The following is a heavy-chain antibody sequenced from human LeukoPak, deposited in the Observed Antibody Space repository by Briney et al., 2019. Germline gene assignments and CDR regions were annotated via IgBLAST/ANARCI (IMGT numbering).Heavy chain of an antibody. Sequence: GGSLRLSCATSGFTFSSYAVAWVRQAPGKGLEWVSSISNTGTNTYYADSVKGRFTISRDNSMNTLSLQMNSLTAEDTAVYYCAARRGYYHYMDVWGKGTTVTVSS. V-gene: IGHV3-23*01. CDR2: ISNTGTNT. J-gene: IGHJ6*03. CDR3: AARRGYYHYMDV. D-gene: IGHD3-3*01. CDR1: GFTFSSYA.